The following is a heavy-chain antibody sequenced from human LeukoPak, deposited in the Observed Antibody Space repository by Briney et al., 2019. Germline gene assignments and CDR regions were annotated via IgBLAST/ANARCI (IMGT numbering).Heavy chain of an antibody. CDR1: GYTFTTYA. D-gene: IGHD2-15*01. CDR2: INPGDSSA. Sequence: GASVKVSCKASGYTFTTYAFTWVRQAPGQGLEWMGMINPGDSSATYPQKFQGRVTMTRDTSTSTVYMELSSLRSEDTAVYYCGRAFIVVKAAAINGPINWFDPWGQGTLVTVSS. V-gene: IGHV1-46*01. CDR3: GRAFIVVKAAAINGPINWFDP. J-gene: IGHJ5*02.